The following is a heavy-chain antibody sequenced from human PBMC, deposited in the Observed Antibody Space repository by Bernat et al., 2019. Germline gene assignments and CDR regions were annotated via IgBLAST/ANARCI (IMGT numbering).Heavy chain of an antibody. CDR3: ARGRQGWHRPNAFDI. V-gene: IGHV4-34*01. J-gene: IGHJ3*02. CDR2: INHSGST. Sequence: QVQLQQWGAGLLNPSETLSLTCAVYGGSFSGYYWSWIRQPPGKGLEWIGEINHSGSTNYNPSLKSRVTISVDTSKNQFSLKLSSVTAADTAVYYCARGRQGWHRPNAFDIWGQGTMVTVSS. CDR1: GGSFSGYY. D-gene: IGHD2-15*01.